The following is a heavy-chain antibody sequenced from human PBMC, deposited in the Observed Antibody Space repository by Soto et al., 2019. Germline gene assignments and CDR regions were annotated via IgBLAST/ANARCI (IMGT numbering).Heavy chain of an antibody. J-gene: IGHJ6*03. CDR2: IYYSGST. CDR1: GGSISSYY. V-gene: IGHV4-59*01. CDR3: ARVAIREGYYMDV. Sequence: SEILSLTCTVSGGSISSYYWSWIRQPPGKGLEWIGYIYYSGSTNYNPSLKSRVTISVDTSKNQFSLKLSSVTAADTAVYYCARVAIREGYYMDVWGKGTTVTVSS.